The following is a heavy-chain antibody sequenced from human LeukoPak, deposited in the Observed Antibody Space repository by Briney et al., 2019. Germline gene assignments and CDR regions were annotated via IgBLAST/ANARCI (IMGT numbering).Heavy chain of an antibody. CDR3: ARDIVATSQNDDY. V-gene: IGHV1-2*02. J-gene: IGHJ4*02. D-gene: IGHD5-12*01. CDR1: GYTFTGYY. CDR2: INPNSGGT. Sequence: ASVKVSCKASGYTFTGYYMHWVRQAPGQGLEWMGWINPNSGGTNYAQKFQGRVTMTRDTSISTAYMELSRLRSDDTAVYYCARDIVATSQNDDYWGQGTLVTASS.